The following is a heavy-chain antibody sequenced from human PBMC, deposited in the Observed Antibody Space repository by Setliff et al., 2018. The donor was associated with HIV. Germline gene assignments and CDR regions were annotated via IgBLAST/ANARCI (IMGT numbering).Heavy chain of an antibody. D-gene: IGHD2-15*01. CDR2: IYSSGST. V-gene: IGHV4-39*07. J-gene: IGHJ1*01. CDR1: GGSVNSYF. Sequence: SETLSLTCFVSGGSVNSYFWSWIRQPPGKGLEWIGSIYSSGSTYYNPSLKSRVTISVDTSKKQFSLRLSSVTAADTAVYYCARDGRHDRNRWYVTHQYFKYWGQGTLVTVSS. CDR3: ARDGRHDRNRWYVTHQYFKY.